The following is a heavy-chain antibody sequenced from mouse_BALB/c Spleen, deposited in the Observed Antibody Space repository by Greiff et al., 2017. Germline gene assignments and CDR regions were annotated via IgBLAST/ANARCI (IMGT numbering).Heavy chain of an antibody. V-gene: IGHV5-4*02. Sequence: EVQVVESGGGLVKPGGSLKLSCAASGFTFSDYYMYWVRQTPEKRLEWVATISDGGSYTYYPDSVKGRFTISRDNAKNNLYLQMSSLKSEDTAMYYCAREGDYYGSRERPLFDYWGQGTTLTVSS. J-gene: IGHJ2*01. CDR1: GFTFSDYY. CDR3: AREGDYYGSRERPLFDY. CDR2: ISDGGSYT. D-gene: IGHD1-1*01.